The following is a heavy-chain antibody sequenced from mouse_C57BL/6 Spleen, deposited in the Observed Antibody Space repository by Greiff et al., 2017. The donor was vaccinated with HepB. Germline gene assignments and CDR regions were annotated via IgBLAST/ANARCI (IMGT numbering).Heavy chain of an antibody. V-gene: IGHV1-7*01. Sequence: VQLQQSGAELAKPGASVKLSCKASGYTFTSYWMHWVKQRPGQGLEWIGYINPSSGYTKYNQKFKDKATLTADKSSSTDYMQLSSLTYEDSSVYYCARPYDGYVGYFDVWGTGTTVTVSS. CDR1: GYTFTSYW. D-gene: IGHD2-3*01. CDR2: INPSSGYT. CDR3: ARPYDGYVGYFDV. J-gene: IGHJ1*03.